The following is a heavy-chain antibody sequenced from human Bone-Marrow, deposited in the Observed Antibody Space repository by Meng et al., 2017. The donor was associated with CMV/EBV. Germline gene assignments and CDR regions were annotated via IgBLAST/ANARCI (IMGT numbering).Heavy chain of an antibody. CDR3: ASHTYYYDSSGYSGDAFDI. V-gene: IGHV5-51*01. CDR2: IYPGDSDT. D-gene: IGHD3-22*01. CDR1: GYSFTSYW. Sequence: GESLKISCKGSGYSFTSYWIGWVRQMPGKGLEWMGIIYPGDSDTRYSPSFQGQVTISADKSISTAYLQWSSLKASDTAMYYCASHTYYYDSSGYSGDAFDIWGQGTMVTVSS. J-gene: IGHJ3*02.